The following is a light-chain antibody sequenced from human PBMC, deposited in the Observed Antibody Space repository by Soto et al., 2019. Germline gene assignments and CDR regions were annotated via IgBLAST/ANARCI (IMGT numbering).Light chain of an antibody. CDR1: QSVLYSSNNKNY. CDR3: QQYYSTPFT. CDR2: WAS. V-gene: IGKV4-1*01. J-gene: IGKJ3*01. Sequence: DIVITQSPDSLAFSLGERATINCKSSQSVLYSSNNKNYLAWYQQKPGQPPRLLIYWASTRESGVPDRFSGSGSGTDFTLTISSLQAEDVAVYYCQQYYSTPFTFGPGTKVDIK.